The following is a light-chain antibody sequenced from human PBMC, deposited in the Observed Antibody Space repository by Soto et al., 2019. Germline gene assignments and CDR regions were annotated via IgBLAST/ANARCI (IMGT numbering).Light chain of an antibody. J-gene: IGKJ5*01. Sequence: DFVMTQSPDSLAVSLGERATINCKSSQSVLSSSNNKNYLAWFQQKPGQPPKSLIYWASARKPGVPDRFIGSGSGTDFTLTITSLQAEDVAVYYCQQYHSDPITFGQGTRLENK. CDR2: WAS. V-gene: IGKV4-1*01. CDR3: QQYHSDPIT. CDR1: QSVLSSSNNKNY.